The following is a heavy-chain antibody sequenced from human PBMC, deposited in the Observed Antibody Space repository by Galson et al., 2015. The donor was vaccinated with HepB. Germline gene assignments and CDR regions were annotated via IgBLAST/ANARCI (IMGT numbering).Heavy chain of an antibody. J-gene: IGHJ6*02. CDR1: GYTFTGYY. CDR2: INPNSGGT. D-gene: IGHD2-2*01. CDR3: ARVPLRYCSSTSCYPTYGTNYGMGV. Sequence: SVKVSCKASGYTFTGYYMHWVRQAPGQGLEWMGWINPNSGGTNYAQKSQGWVTMTRDTSISTAYMELSRLRSDDTAVYYCARVPLRYCSSTSCYPTYGTNYGMGVWGQGTTVTVSS. V-gene: IGHV1-2*04.